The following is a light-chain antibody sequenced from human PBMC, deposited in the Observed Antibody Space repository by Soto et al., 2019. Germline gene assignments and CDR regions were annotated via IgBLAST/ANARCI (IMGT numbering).Light chain of an antibody. V-gene: IGKV1-39*01. CDR1: QSISSY. Sequence: DIQMTQSPSSLSASVGDRVTITCRASQSISSYLNWYQQKPGKAPKLLIYGASSLQSGVPSRFSGSGSGTEFTLTISNLQPEDFAVYYCQQYGSSPGTFGQGTKVDIK. CDR2: GAS. CDR3: QQYGSSPGT. J-gene: IGKJ1*01.